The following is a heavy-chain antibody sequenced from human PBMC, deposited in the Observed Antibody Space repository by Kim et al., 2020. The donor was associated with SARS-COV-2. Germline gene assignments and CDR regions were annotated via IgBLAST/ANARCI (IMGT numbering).Heavy chain of an antibody. D-gene: IGHD3-9*01. J-gene: IGHJ3*02. Sequence: SETLSLTCAVYGGSFSGYYWSWIRQPPGKGLEWIGEINHSGSTNYNPSLKSRVTISVDTSKNQFSLKLSSVTAADTAVYYCARGALRYFDWLRENAFDIWGQGTMVTVSS. V-gene: IGHV4-34*01. CDR1: GGSFSGYY. CDR3: ARGALRYFDWLRENAFDI. CDR2: INHSGST.